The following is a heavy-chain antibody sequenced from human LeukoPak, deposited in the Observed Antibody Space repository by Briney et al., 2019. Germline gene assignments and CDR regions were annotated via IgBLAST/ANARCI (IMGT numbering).Heavy chain of an antibody. CDR3: ARGGRGAAAYYYGVDV. CDR2: INPSGGST. CDR1: GYTFTSYY. Sequence: ASVNVSCKASGYTFTSYYMHWVRQAPGQGLEWMGIINPSGGSTSYAQKFQGRVTMTRDTSTSTVYMELSSLRSEHTAVYYCARGGRGAAAYYYGVDVWGQGTTVTVSS. J-gene: IGHJ6*02. V-gene: IGHV1-46*01. D-gene: IGHD6-13*01.